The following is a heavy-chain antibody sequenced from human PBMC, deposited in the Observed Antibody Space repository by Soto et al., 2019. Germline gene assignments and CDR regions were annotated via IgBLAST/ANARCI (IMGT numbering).Heavy chain of an antibody. CDR3: ARDSRGYSYPYYYYYGMDV. CDR2: ISYDGSNK. D-gene: IGHD5-18*01. Sequence: GGSLRLSCAASGFTFSSYSMNWVRQAPGKGLEWVSSISYDGSNKYYADSVKGRFTISRDNSKNTLYLQMNSLRAEDTAVYYCARDSRGYSYPYYYYYGMDVWGQGTTVTVSS. J-gene: IGHJ6*02. CDR1: GFTFSSYS. V-gene: IGHV3-30*03.